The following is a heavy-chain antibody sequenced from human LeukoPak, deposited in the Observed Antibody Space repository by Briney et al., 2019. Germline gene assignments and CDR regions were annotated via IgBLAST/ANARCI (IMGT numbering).Heavy chain of an antibody. CDR3: AKGPKIPAPTYYFDY. CDR2: ISGSGGNT. J-gene: IGHJ4*02. Sequence: GGSLRLSCAASGFTFSSYAMGWVRQAPGKGLEWISAISGSGGNTYYAASVKGRFTFSRDNSKNTLFLQMTSLRAEDTAVYYCAKGPKIPAPTYYFDYWGQGTLVTVSS. D-gene: IGHD2-2*01. V-gene: IGHV3-23*01. CDR1: GFTFSSYA.